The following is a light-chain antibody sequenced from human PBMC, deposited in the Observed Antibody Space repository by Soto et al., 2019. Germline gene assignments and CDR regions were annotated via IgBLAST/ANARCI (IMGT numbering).Light chain of an antibody. Sequence: EIVLTQSPGTLSLSPGERATLSCRASQSVSSSYLAWYQQKPGQAPRLLIYGPSSRATGIPDRFSGSASGTDFTLTISRLESEDLAVYYCQQYGSSPYTFGQGTKLEIK. CDR3: QQYGSSPYT. V-gene: IGKV3-20*01. J-gene: IGKJ2*01. CDR1: QSVSSSY. CDR2: GPS.